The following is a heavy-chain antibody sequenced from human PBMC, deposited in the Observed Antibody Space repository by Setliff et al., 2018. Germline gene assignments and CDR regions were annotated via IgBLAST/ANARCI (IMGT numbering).Heavy chain of an antibody. CDR3: ATRTFAVVPASAFDHHYFYGMDV. CDR1: GDSFSDYY. V-gene: IGHV4-34*01. CDR2: INHRGST. J-gene: IGHJ6*02. D-gene: IGHD2-21*01. Sequence: ETLSLTCAVYGDSFSDYYWSWIRQPPGKGLEWIEEINHRGSTNYSPSLRSRVTMSVDTSKNQFSLILSSLTAADSGVYFCATRTFAVVPASAFDHHYFYGMDVWGRGTTVTVSS.